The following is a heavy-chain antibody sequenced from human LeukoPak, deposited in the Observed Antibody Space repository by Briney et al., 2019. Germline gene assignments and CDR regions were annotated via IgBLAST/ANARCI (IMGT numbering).Heavy chain of an antibody. J-gene: IGHJ6*03. CDR2: IITYNGHT. CDR1: GFTFSAYG. CDR3: AMTTMTSEEYPYFYMDV. Sequence: ASVKASCKGSGFTFSAYGITRVRQAPGQGLEWMGWIITYNGHTNYAQKFQGRVTMTTDTSTSTAYMELRSLRSDDTAVYYCAMTTMTSEEYPYFYMDVWGKGTTVTVSS. D-gene: IGHD4-17*01. V-gene: IGHV1-18*01.